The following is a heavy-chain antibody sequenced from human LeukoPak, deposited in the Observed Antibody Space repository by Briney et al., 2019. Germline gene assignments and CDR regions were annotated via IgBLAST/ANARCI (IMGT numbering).Heavy chain of an antibody. J-gene: IGHJ4*02. V-gene: IGHV1-2*02. CDR3: ARDLYYDSSGFDY. CDR2: ISPNSGDT. CDR1: GYTFTGYY. D-gene: IGHD3-22*01. Sequence: GASVKVSCKASGYTFTGYYIHWVRQAPGQGLEWMGWISPNSGDTNYAQKFQGTVTMTRDTSISTAYMELRSLRSDDTAVYYCARDLYYDSSGFDYWGQGTLVTVSS.